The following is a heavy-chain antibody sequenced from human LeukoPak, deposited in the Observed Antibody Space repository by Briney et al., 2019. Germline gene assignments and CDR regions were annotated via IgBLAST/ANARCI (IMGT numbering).Heavy chain of an antibody. D-gene: IGHD6-19*01. CDR2: IYYSGST. J-gene: IGHJ4*01. V-gene: IGHV4-39*07. Sequence: PSETLSLNCTVSGCSISSSSYYWGWIRQPLGKGLEWIVSIYYSGSTYYNPSLKSRVTISVDTSKNQFSLKLSSVTAADAAVYYCARGDYIRGWHLDYWGQGILVTVSS. CDR3: ARGDYIRGWHLDY. CDR1: GCSISSSSYY.